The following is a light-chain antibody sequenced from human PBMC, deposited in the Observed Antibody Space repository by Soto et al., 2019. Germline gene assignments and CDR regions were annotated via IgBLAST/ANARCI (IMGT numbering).Light chain of an antibody. CDR2: GNS. J-gene: IGLJ2*01. CDR3: QSYDSSLSVVV. Sequence: QSVLTHPPSVSGAPGQRVTISCTGSSSNIGAGYDVHWYQQLPGTAPKLLIYGNSNRPSGVPDRFSGSKSGTSASLAITGLQAEDEADYYCQSYDSSLSVVVFGGGTKVTV. CDR1: SSNIGAGYD. V-gene: IGLV1-40*01.